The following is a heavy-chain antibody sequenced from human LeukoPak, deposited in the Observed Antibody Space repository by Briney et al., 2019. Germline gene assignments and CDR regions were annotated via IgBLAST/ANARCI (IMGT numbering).Heavy chain of an antibody. CDR1: GGSFSGYY. J-gene: IGHJ4*02. D-gene: IGHD2-15*01. Sequence: SETLSLTCAVYGGSFSGYYWSWIRQPPGKGLEWIGAINHSVSTNCNPSLKSRVTISVDTSKNQFSLKLSSVTAADTAVYYCARRSGGSCYSMWGQGTLVTVSS. CDR3: ARRSGGSCYSM. CDR2: INHSVST. V-gene: IGHV4-34*01.